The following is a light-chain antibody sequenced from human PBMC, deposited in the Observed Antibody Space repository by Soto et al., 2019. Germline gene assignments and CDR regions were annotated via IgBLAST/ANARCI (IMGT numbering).Light chain of an antibody. CDR2: GAS. Sequence: EIVMTQSPVTLSVSPGERATLSCRASQSVSSKLAWYQQKPGQAPRLLIFGASSRATGIPARFSGSGSGTEFTLTINSLEPEDFAVYYCQQYNNWPRTFGGGTKVDIK. CDR3: QQYNNWPRT. J-gene: IGKJ4*01. CDR1: QSVSSK. V-gene: IGKV3-15*01.